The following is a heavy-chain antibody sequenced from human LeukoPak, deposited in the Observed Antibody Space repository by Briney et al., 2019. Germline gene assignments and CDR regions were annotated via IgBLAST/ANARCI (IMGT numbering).Heavy chain of an antibody. CDR2: INPNSGGT. CDR1: GYTFTGYY. V-gene: IGHV1-2*02. J-gene: IGHJ5*02. CDR3: ARVLGYSSSWYAH. Sequence: GASVRVSCKASGYTFTGYYMHWVRQAPGQGLEWMGWINPNSGGTNYAQKFQGRVTMTRDTSISTAYMELSRLRSDDTAVYYCARVLGYSSSWYAHWGQGTLVTVSS. D-gene: IGHD6-13*01.